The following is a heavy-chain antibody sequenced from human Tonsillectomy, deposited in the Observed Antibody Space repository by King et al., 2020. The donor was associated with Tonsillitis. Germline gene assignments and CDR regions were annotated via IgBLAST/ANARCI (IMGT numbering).Heavy chain of an antibody. J-gene: IGHJ5*02. V-gene: IGHV4-31*03. D-gene: IGHD2-15*01. CDR3: GRYEGGVFDP. CDR1: GGSSSGGDYY. Sequence: MQLQESGPGLVKPSQTLSLTCTVSGGSSSGGDYYLSWIGQHPGKCLEWIGYIYYSGDTYYNPSPKRRLTTSVETSKNQFSLKLSSVTAADTAGYYCGRYEGGVFDPWGQGTLVTVSS. CDR2: IYYSGDT.